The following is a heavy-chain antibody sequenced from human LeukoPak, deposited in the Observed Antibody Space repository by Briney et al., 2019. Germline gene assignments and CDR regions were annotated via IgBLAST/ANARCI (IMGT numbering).Heavy chain of an antibody. V-gene: IGHV3-11*06. Sequence: PSETLSLTCTVSGGSFNSFYWSWIRQPPGKGLEWVSFISSSSSYTNYADSVKGRFIISRDNTKNSLYLQMNNLRAEDTAVYYCARGGADYVIGYWGQGTLVTVSS. J-gene: IGHJ4*02. D-gene: IGHD4-17*01. CDR3: ARGGADYVIGY. CDR2: ISSSSSYT. CDR1: GGSFNSFY.